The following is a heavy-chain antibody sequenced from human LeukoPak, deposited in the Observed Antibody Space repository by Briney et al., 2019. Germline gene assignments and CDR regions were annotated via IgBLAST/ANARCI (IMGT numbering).Heavy chain of an antibody. Sequence: GASVKVSCKASGYTFTSYDINWVRQATGQGLEWMGWMNPNSGGTNYAQKFQGRVTMTRDTSISTAYMELSRLRSDDTAVYYCARVGYYDILTGYYIPYYFDYWGQGTLVTVSS. CDR1: GYTFTSYD. D-gene: IGHD3-9*01. J-gene: IGHJ4*02. CDR3: ARVGYYDILTGYYIPYYFDY. V-gene: IGHV1-2*02. CDR2: MNPNSGGT.